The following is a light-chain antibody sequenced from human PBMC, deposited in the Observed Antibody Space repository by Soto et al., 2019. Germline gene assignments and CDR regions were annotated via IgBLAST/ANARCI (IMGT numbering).Light chain of an antibody. J-gene: IGKJ1*01. V-gene: IGKV1-5*01. CDR1: QSISSW. CDR2: DAS. Sequence: DIQITRCPSTLSASVGDRVTITCRASQSISSWLAWYQQKPGKAPKLLIYDASSLESGVPSRFSGSGSGTEFTLTISSLQPDDFATYYCQQYNSLATFGQGTKVDIK. CDR3: QQYNSLAT.